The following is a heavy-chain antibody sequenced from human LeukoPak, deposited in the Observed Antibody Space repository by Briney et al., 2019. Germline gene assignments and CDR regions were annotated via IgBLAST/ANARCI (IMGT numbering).Heavy chain of an antibody. D-gene: IGHD5-18*01. Sequence: PSETLSLTCNVSGASISTGTSYWGWIRQPPGRGLEWIGSIYHSGYTYYNPSLKSRVTISVDTSKNQFSLKLSSLTAADTAVYYCARQTWIELWHFGYWGQGALVTVSS. CDR2: IYHSGYT. J-gene: IGHJ4*02. CDR1: GASISTGTSY. CDR3: ARQTWIELWHFGY. V-gene: IGHV4-39*01.